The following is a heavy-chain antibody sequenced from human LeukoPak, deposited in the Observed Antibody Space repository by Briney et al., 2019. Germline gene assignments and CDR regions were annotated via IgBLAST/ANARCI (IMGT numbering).Heavy chain of an antibody. J-gene: IGHJ3*01. Sequence: GGSLRLSCAASRFMFSSYGMHWVRQAPGKGLEWVAFIRSDASNKYYADSVKGRFTISRNNSKNSLYLQMNRLRVEDTAVYFCAKSRASTADPDGFDVWGQGTMVTVSS. V-gene: IGHV3-30*02. CDR3: AKSRASTADPDGFDV. CDR1: RFMFSSYG. CDR2: IRSDASNK.